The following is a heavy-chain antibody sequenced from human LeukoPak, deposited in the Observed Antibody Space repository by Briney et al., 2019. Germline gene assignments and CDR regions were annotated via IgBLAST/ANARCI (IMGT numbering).Heavy chain of an antibody. V-gene: IGHV1-24*01. J-gene: IGHJ4*02. CDR2: FDPEDGET. CDR1: GYTPAELS. CDR3: ATRIAYYDSSGYSLRY. D-gene: IGHD3-22*01. Sequence: ASGKVACKVAGYTPAELSMHWVRHAPGKVREWMGGFDPEDGETIYAQKIQGRVAMTEDTSTDTAYMELRSLRSEDTAVYYCATRIAYYDSSGYSLRYWGQGTLVTVSS.